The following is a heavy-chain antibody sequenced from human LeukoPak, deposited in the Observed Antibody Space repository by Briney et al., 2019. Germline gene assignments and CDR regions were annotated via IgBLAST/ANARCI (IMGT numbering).Heavy chain of an antibody. CDR1: GGSISSYY. Sequence: PSETLSLTCTVSGGSISSYYWSWIRQPAGKGLEWIGRIYTSGSTNYNPSLKSRVTMSVDTPKNQFSLKLSSVTAADTAVYYCARAKYSSSWYGNWFDPWGQGTLVTVSS. V-gene: IGHV4-4*07. J-gene: IGHJ5*02. D-gene: IGHD6-13*01. CDR3: ARAKYSSSWYGNWFDP. CDR2: IYTSGST.